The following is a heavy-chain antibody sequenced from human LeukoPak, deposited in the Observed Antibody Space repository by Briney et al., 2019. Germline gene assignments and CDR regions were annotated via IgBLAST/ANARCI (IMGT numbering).Heavy chain of an antibody. CDR2: MNPSSGNT. J-gene: IGHJ4*02. V-gene: IGHV1-8*01. CDR1: VYTFTSYD. CDR3: ARFSVLNRSYYYVSSGYYYNDY. Sequence: ASVKVTCKASVYTFTSYDINWVRQATAQGLEWMGWMNPSSGNTGYAQKFQGRVTMTRNTSISTAYMELSSLRSEDTAVYYCARFSVLNRSYYYVSSGYYYNDYWGQGTLVTVPS. D-gene: IGHD3-22*01.